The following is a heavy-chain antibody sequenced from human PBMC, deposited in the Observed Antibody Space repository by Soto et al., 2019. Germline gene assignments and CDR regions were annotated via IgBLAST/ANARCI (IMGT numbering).Heavy chain of an antibody. J-gene: IGHJ3*02. Sequence: SETLSLTCTVSGGSISSYYWSWIRQPPGTGLEWIGYIYYSGSTNYNPSLKSRVAISVDTSKNQFSLKLSSVTAADTAVYYCAREQRGYSYGLPLSQDAFDIWGQGTMVTVSS. CDR3: AREQRGYSYGLPLSQDAFDI. CDR1: GGSISSYY. D-gene: IGHD5-18*01. V-gene: IGHV4-59*01. CDR2: IYYSGST.